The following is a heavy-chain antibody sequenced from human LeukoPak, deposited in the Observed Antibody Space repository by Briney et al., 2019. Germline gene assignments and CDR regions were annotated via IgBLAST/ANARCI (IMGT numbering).Heavy chain of an antibody. J-gene: IGHJ4*02. CDR3: ARGLAVAGTGN. Sequence: SETLSLTRTVSGGSISSSSYYWGWLRQPPGKGLEWIGSIYYSGSTYYNPSLKSRVTISVDTSKNQFSLKLSSVTAADTAVYYCARGLAVAGTGNWGQGTLVTVSS. CDR1: GGSISSSSYY. D-gene: IGHD6-19*01. CDR2: IYYSGST. V-gene: IGHV4-39*01.